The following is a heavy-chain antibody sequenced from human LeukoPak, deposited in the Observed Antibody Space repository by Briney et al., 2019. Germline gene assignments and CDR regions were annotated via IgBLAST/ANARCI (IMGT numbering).Heavy chain of an antibody. J-gene: IGHJ4*02. CDR3: ARVHLKAEQHLVPFDY. V-gene: IGHV6-1*01. CDR2: TYYRSKWYN. CDR1: GDSVSSNSAT. D-gene: IGHD6-13*01. Sequence: SQTLSLTCAISGDSVSSNSATWNWIRQSPSRGLEWLGRTYYRSKWYNDYAVSVKSRITNNPDTSKNQFSLQLNSVTPEDTAVYYCARVHLKAEQHLVPFDYWGQGALVTVSS.